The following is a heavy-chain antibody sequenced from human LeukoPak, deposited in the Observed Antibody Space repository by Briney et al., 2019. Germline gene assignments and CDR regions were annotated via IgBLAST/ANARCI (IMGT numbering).Heavy chain of an antibody. Sequence: SETLSLTCTVSGGSISSYYWSWLRQPPGKGLEWLGYIYYSGSTNYNPSLKSRVTISVDTSKNQFSLKLSSVTAADTAVYYCARVLAAAGIVFDYWGQGTLVTVSS. V-gene: IGHV4-59*01. CDR1: GGSISSYY. D-gene: IGHD6-13*01. CDR3: ARVLAAAGIVFDY. CDR2: IYYSGST. J-gene: IGHJ4*02.